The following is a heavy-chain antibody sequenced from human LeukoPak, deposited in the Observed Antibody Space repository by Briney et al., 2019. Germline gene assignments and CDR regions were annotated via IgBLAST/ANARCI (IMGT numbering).Heavy chain of an antibody. CDR2: IYPGDSDT. J-gene: IGHJ4*02. D-gene: IGHD6-13*01. CDR3: ARRDKHSSSWSDFDY. CDR1: GYNFTNYW. V-gene: IGHV5-51*01. Sequence: GESLKISCKGSGYNFTNYWIGWVRQMPGKGLEWMGIIYPGDSDTRYSPSFQGQVTISADKSISTAYLQWSSLKASDTAMYYCARRDKHSSSWSDFDYWGQGTLVTVSS.